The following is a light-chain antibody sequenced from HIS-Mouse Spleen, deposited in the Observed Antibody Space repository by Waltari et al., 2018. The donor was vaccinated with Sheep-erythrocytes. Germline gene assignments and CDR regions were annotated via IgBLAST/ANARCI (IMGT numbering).Light chain of an antibody. CDR3: QRTYNAPPA. J-gene: IGKJ4*01. CDR1: QGISSY. CDR2: SAS. V-gene: IGKV1-27*01. Sequence: DLQLTQSPSSLSASVGDRVTLPCRVSQGISSYLNWYRQKPGKVPKLLIYSASNLQSGVPSRFSGSGSGTDVNLTSSSRQPEDVGTYYGQRTYNAPPAFGGGTKVEIK.